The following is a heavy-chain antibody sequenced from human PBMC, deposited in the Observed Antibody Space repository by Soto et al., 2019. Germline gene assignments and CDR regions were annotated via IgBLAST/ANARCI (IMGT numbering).Heavy chain of an antibody. CDR3: ARGDRGGFDL. CDR2: VMNDGSRT. D-gene: IGHD3-10*01. CDR1: GFTFGTHG. V-gene: IGHV3-74*03. J-gene: IGHJ3*01. Sequence: PGGSLRLSCAASGFTFGTHGMNWVRQVPGKGLVWVTYVMNDGSRTTYADSVKGRFTISRDNAKNAIFLQMTSLRVDDTAVYFCARGDRGGFDLWGQGTMVTVSS.